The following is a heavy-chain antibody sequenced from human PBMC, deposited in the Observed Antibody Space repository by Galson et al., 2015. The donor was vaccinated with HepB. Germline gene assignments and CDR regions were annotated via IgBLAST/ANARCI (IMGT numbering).Heavy chain of an antibody. CDR2: INHSGST. Sequence: ETLSLTCAVYGGSFSGYYWSWIRQPPGKGLEWIGEINHSGSTNYNPSLKSRVTISADTSKNQFSLKLSSVTAADTAVYYCARGTWGRGGFGYWGQGTLVTVSS. CDR3: ARGTWGRGGFGY. D-gene: IGHD3-16*01. J-gene: IGHJ4*02. CDR1: GGSFSGYY. V-gene: IGHV4-34*01.